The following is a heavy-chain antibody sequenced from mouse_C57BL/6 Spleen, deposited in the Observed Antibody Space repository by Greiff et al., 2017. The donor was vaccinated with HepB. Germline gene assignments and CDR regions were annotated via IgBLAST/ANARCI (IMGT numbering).Heavy chain of an antibody. CDR2: IHPSDSDT. V-gene: IGHV1-74*01. J-gene: IGHJ3*01. D-gene: IGHD2-4*01. CDR3: AIYYDYGGPFAY. CDR1: GYTFTSYW. Sequence: VQLQQPGAELVKPGASVKVSCKASGYTFTSYWMHWVKQRPGQGLEWIGRIHPSDSDTNYNQKFKGKATLTVDKSSSTAYMQLSSLTSEDSAVYYCAIYYDYGGPFAYWGQGTLVTVSA.